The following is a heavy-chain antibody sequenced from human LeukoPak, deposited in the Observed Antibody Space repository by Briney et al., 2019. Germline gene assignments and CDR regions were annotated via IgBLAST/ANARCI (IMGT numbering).Heavy chain of an antibody. J-gene: IGHJ4*02. V-gene: IGHV3-13*05. CDR2: IGTAGDP. CDR1: GFTFSSYD. D-gene: IGHD3-22*01. Sequence: GGSLRLSCAASGFTFSSYDMHWVRQATGKGLEWVSAIGTAGDPYYPGSVKGRFTISRENAKNSLYLQMNSLRAEDTAVYYCARSYYYDSSGYYPFDYWGQGTLVTVSS. CDR3: ARSYYYDSSGYYPFDY.